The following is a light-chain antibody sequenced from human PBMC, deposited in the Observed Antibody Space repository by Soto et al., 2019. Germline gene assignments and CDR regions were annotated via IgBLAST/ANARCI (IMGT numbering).Light chain of an antibody. V-gene: IGLV2-18*02. CDR2: DVS. J-gene: IGLJ2*01. CDR3: QSYDSSLSGVV. Sequence: QSVLTQPPSVSGSPGQSVAISCTGTSSDVGGSNGVSWYQQPPGTAPKLIIYDVSNRPSGVPDRFSGSKSGNTASFITGLQAEDEADYYCQSYDSSLSGVVFGGGTQLTVL. CDR1: SSDVGGSNG.